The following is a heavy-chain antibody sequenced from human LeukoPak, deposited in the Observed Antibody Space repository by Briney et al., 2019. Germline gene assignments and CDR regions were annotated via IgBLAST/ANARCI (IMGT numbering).Heavy chain of an antibody. V-gene: IGHV1-18*01. Sequence: XKAXXYTXTXYGISWVRQAPGQGLEWMGWISAYNGNTNYAQKLQGRVTMTTDTSTSTAYMELRSLRSDDTAVYYCARAKDSYGYSGFDYWGQGTLVTVSS. CDR3: ARAKDSYGYSGFDY. J-gene: IGHJ4*02. D-gene: IGHD5-18*01. CDR2: ISAYNGNT. CDR1: XYTXTXYG.